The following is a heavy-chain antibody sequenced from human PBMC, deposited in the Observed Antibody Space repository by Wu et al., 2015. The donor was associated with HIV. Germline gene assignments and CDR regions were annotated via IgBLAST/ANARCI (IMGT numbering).Heavy chain of an antibody. CDR2: INPNSGGT. D-gene: IGHD6-19*01. Sequence: QVQLVQSGAEVKKPGASVKVSCKASGYTFTGYYMHWVRQAPGQGLEWMGWINPNSGGTNYAQKLQGRVTMTTDTSTSTVYMELRSLRSDDTAVYYCARDYAAGPKDAFDIWGQGTMLTVSS. J-gene: IGHJ3*02. CDR3: ARDYAAGPKDAFDI. V-gene: IGHV1-2*02. CDR1: GYTFTGYY.